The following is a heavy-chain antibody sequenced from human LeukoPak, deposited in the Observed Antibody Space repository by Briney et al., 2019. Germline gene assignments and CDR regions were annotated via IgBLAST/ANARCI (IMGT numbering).Heavy chain of an antibody. CDR2: IFPRDSDT. V-gene: IGHV5-51*01. Sequence: GESLKISCKGSGYSFDSYWIGWVRQMPGKGLEWVGIIFPRDSDTRYGPSFQDQVTISADKSSNTAYLQWISLKASDTAMYYCARLPYTASSQNYWGLGTLVTVSS. J-gene: IGHJ4*01. CDR3: ARLPYTASSQNY. D-gene: IGHD2-2*02. CDR1: GYSFDSYW.